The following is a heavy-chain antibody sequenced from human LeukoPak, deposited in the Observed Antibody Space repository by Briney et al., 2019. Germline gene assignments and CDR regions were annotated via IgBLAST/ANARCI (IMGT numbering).Heavy chain of an antibody. J-gene: IGHJ4*02. D-gene: IGHD2-21*01. CDR3: ARSYPYCGGDCPSFDY. CDR2: IYYSGST. CDR1: GGSISSSSYY. Sequence: SETLSLTCTVSGGSISSSSYYWGWIRQPPGKGLEWIGSIYYSGSTYYNPSLKSRATISVDTSKNQFSLKLSSVTAADTAVYYCARSYPYCGGDCPSFDYWGQGTLVTVSS. V-gene: IGHV4-39*07.